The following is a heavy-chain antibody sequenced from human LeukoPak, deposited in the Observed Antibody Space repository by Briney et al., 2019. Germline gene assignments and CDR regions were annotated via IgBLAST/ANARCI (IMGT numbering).Heavy chain of an antibody. CDR2: IYYSGST. CDR3: ARDHRDYYGSGSYNWFDP. J-gene: IGHJ5*02. D-gene: IGHD3-10*01. V-gene: IGHV4-59*01. CDR1: GGSISSYY. Sequence: PSETLSLTCTVSGGSISSYYWSWIRQPPGKGLEWIGYIYYSGSTNYNPSLKSRVTISVDTSKNQFSLKLSSVTAPDTAVYYCARDHRDYYGSGSYNWFDPWGQGTLVTVSS.